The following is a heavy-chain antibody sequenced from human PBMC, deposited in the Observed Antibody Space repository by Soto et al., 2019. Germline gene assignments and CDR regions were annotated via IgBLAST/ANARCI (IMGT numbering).Heavy chain of an antibody. CDR2: ISARNGDT. CDR3: ARGRDGDY. Sequence: QVQLVQSGAEVKKPAASVQGSCKGSGHTFTSYGITRVRQAPGQGLEWMGWISARNGDTDYAQKLQGRVTVTRDTSPSTAYRELRRLRSDDTAVYYCARGRDGDYWGQGALVTVSS. D-gene: IGHD6-6*01. CDR1: GHTFTSYG. J-gene: IGHJ4*02. V-gene: IGHV1-18*01.